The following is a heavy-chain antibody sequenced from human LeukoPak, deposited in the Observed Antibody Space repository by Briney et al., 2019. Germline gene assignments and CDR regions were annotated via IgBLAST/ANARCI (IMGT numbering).Heavy chain of an antibody. V-gene: IGHV4-4*07. Sequence: SETPSLTCTVSGGSISSYYWSWIRQPAGKGLEWIGRIYTSGSSNSNPSLKSRVTMSADTSKNHFSLNLSSVTAADTAVYYCASSTSGWYNGNDYWGQGTLVTVSS. CDR2: IYTSGSS. CDR3: ASSTSGWYNGNDY. J-gene: IGHJ4*02. D-gene: IGHD6-19*01. CDR1: GGSISSYY.